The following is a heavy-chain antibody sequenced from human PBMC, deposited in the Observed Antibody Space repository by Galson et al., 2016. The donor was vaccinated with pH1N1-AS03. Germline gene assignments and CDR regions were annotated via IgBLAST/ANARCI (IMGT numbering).Heavy chain of an antibody. CDR2: ISGSGNTI. CDR1: GFTFNNYG. Sequence: SGFTFNNYGVNWVRPAPGKGLEWLAYISGSGNTIFYADSVEGRFTISRDNAKDSVFLHMSTLKAEDTAVYYCARVVCGGDCYPLRGYFDLWGRGTVATVSS. CDR3: ARVVCGGDCYPLRGYFDL. V-gene: IGHV3-48*03. D-gene: IGHD2-21*01. J-gene: IGHJ2*01.